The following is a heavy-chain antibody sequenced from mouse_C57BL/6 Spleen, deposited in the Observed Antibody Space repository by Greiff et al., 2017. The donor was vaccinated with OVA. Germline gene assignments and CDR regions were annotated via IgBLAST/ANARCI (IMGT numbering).Heavy chain of an antibody. CDR3: ARDRDYYGSRSDLDY. D-gene: IGHD1-1*01. V-gene: IGHV5-4*01. CDR1: GFTFSSYA. J-gene: IGHJ2*01. CDR2: ISDGGSYT. Sequence: EVQVVESGGGLVKPGGSLKLSCAASGFTFSSYAMSWVRQTPEKRLEWVATISDGGSYTYYPANVKGRFTISRDNAKNNLYLQMSHLKTEDTAMYYCARDRDYYGSRSDLDYWGQGTTLTVSS.